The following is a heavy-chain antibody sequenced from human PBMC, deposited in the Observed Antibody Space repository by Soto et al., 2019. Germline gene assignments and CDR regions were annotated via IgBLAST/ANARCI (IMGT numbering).Heavy chain of an antibody. V-gene: IGHV4-38-2*01. CDR1: GYSIGSGYY. J-gene: IGHJ6*02. Sequence: SETLSPTCAVSGYSIGSGYYWAWIRQSPGKGXEXIXXXYXAXXXYXXXXLNGRVALSMDTSKNHFSLKLTSVTAADTAVYYCARTFDYYGMDVWGQGTTVTVSS. CDR2: XYXAXXX. CDR3: ARTFDYYGMDV.